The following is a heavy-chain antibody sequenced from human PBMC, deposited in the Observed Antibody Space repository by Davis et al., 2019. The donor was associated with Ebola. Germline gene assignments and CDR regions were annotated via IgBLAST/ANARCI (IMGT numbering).Heavy chain of an antibody. V-gene: IGHV3-21*01. J-gene: IGHJ3*02. Sequence: GESLKISCAASGFIFSDYYMSWVRQAPGKGLEWVSSISSSSNYIYYADSMKGRFTISRDNAKNSLFLQMNSLRAEDTAVYYCAAADIVVVVDGTSYPHAFDTWGQGTVVTVSS. CDR3: AAADIVVVVDGTSYPHAFDT. CDR2: ISSSSNYI. CDR1: GFIFSDYY. D-gene: IGHD2-15*01.